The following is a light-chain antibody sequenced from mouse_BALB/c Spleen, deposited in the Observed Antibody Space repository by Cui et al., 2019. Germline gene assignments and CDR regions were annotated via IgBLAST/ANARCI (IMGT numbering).Light chain of an antibody. CDR3: QQFFSYPLT. V-gene: IGKV8-30*01. CDR1: QSLLYSNNQKNY. J-gene: IGKJ5*01. CDR2: WAS. Sequence: DIVMSQSPSSLAVSVGEKVTMSCKSSQSLLYSNNQKNYLAWYQQKPGQSPKLLISWASTRESGVPDRFTGSGSGTDFTLTISSVKAEELAVYYCQQFFSYPLTFGTGTKLELK.